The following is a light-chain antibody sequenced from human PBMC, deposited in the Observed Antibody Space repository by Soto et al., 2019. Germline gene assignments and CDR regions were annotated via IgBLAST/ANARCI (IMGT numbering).Light chain of an antibody. CDR1: QSVSNS. CDR3: QQQSHWPPDT. J-gene: IGKJ4*01. Sequence: EIVLTQSPATLSLSPGERATLSCRASQSVSNSLSWYQQKPGQAPRLLIYDASNRASGIPARFSGSGSGTDFTLTTSSLVPKDVAVYYCQQQSHWPPDTFGGGTKVEIK. CDR2: DAS. V-gene: IGKV3-11*01.